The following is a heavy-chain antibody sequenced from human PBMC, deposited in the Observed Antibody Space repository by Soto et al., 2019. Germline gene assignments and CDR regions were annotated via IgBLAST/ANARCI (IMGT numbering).Heavy chain of an antibody. J-gene: IGHJ1*01. Sequence: QVQLVQSGAEVKKPGSSVKVSCKASGGTFSSYTISWVRQAPGQGLEWMGRIIPILGIANYAQKFQGRVTITADKSTSTAYMELSSLRSEDTVVYYCARAEAAGPFQHWGQGTLVTVSS. CDR3: ARAEAAGPFQH. CDR1: GGTFSSYT. D-gene: IGHD6-13*01. V-gene: IGHV1-69*02. CDR2: IIPILGIA.